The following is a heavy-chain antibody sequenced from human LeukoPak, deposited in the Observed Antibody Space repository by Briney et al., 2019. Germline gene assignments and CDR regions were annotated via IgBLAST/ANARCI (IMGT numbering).Heavy chain of an antibody. CDR1: GGSFSGYY. V-gene: IGHV4-34*01. D-gene: IGHD2-15*01. CDR2: INHSGST. CDR3: ARWPRYCSGGSCYNSGWDYFDY. Sequence: PSETLSLTCAVYGGSFSGYYWSWIRQPPGKGLEWIGEINHSGSTNYNPSLKSRVTISVDTSKNQFSLKVSSVTAADTVVYYCARWPRYCSGGSCYNSGWDYFDYWGQGTLVTVSS. J-gene: IGHJ4*02.